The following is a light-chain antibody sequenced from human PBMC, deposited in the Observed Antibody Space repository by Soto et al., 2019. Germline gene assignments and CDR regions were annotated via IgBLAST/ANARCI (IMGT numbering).Light chain of an antibody. Sequence: EIVLTQPPATLSLSPGERATLSCRASPSVSSYLAWYQQKPGQAPRLLIYDASNRATGIPARFSGSGSGTDFTLTISSLEPEDFAVYYCQQRSNWPWTFVQGTKVEIK. CDR2: DAS. CDR1: PSVSSY. CDR3: QQRSNWPWT. J-gene: IGKJ1*01. V-gene: IGKV3-11*01.